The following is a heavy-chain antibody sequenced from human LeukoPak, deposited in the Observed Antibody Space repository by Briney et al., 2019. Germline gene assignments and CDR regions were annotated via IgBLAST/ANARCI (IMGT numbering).Heavy chain of an antibody. D-gene: IGHD3-16*02. CDR1: GYTFTSYG. J-gene: IGHJ4*02. Sequence: ASVKVSCKTSGYTFTSYGISWVRQAPGQGLEWMGWINDYNGNTNYAQKLQGRVTMTTDTSTNTTYMELRSLRSDDTAVYYCARLHYDYLWGSYRFLDYWGQGTLVTVSS. CDR2: INDYNGNT. V-gene: IGHV1-18*01. CDR3: ARLHYDYLWGSYRFLDY.